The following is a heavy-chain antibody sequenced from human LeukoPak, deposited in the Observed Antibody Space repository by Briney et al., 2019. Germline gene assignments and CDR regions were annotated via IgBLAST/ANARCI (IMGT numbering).Heavy chain of an antibody. J-gene: IGHJ4*02. D-gene: IGHD1-26*01. CDR3: ARSVVGATFNEFDY. Sequence: GGSLRLSCAASGFTSRSYAMDWVRQAPGKGLEWVADISYDGNKKYYAPFVKGRFSISRDNSKNTLYLEMNSLRAEDTAVYYCARSVVGATFNEFDYWGQGTLVTVSS. CDR2: ISYDGNKK. V-gene: IGHV3-30-3*01. CDR1: GFTSRSYA.